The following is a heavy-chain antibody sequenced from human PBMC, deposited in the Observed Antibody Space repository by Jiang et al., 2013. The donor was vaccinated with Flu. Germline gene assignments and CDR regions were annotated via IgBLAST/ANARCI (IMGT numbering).Heavy chain of an antibody. V-gene: IGHV1-18*01. J-gene: IGHJ4*02. CDR2: ISAYNGNT. CDR1: YG. CDR3: ARDGWRGSSSGVDY. D-gene: IGHD6-6*01. Sequence: YGISWVRQAPGQGLEWMGWISAYNGNTNYAQKLQGRVTMTTDTSTSTAYMELRSLRSDDTAVYYCARDGWRGSSSGVDYWGQGTLVTVSS.